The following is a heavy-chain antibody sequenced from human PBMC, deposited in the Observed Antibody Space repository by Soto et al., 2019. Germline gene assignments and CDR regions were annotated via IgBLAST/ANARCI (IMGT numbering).Heavy chain of an antibody. Sequence: PSETLSLTCTVSGGSVSSGSYYWSWIRQPPGKGLEWIGNIYYSGSTNYNPSLKSRVTISVDTSKNQFSLKLSSVTAADTAVYYCARHLSVVVTYYYMDVWGKGTTVTVSS. CDR3: ARHLSVVVTYYYMDV. V-gene: IGHV4-61*01. D-gene: IGHD2-21*02. CDR2: IYYSGST. CDR1: GGSVSSGSYY. J-gene: IGHJ6*03.